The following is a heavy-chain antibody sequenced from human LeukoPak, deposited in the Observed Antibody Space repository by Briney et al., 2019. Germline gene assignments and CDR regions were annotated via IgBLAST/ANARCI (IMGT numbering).Heavy chain of an antibody. CDR1: GFTFSSYE. D-gene: IGHD6-13*01. Sequence: GGSLRLSCAASGFTFSSYEMNWVRQAPGKGLEWVSYISSSGSTIYYADSVKGRFTISRDNAKNSLYLQMNSLRAEDTAVYCCAKSFGPVIAAAGTGADWGQGILVTVSS. CDR2: ISSSGSTI. J-gene: IGHJ4*02. V-gene: IGHV3-48*03. CDR3: AKSFGPVIAAAGTGAD.